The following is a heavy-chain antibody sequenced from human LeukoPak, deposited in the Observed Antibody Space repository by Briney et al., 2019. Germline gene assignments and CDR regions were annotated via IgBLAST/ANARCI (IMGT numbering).Heavy chain of an antibody. J-gene: IGHJ4*02. CDR2: IRYDGSNK. D-gene: IGHD6-13*01. V-gene: IGHV3-30*02. Sequence: GGSLRLSCAASGFTFSSYGMHWVRQAPGKGLESVAFIRYDGSNKYYADSVKGRFTISRDNSKNTLYLQMSSLRAEDTAVYYCARESYSSSWSFDYWGQGTLVTVSS. CDR3: ARESYSSSWSFDY. CDR1: GFTFSSYG.